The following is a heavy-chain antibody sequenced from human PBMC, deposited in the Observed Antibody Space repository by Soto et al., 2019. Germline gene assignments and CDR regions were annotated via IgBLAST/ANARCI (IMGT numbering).Heavy chain of an antibody. J-gene: IGHJ4*02. V-gene: IGHV1-3*01. CDR1: GYTFTSYA. CDR3: ARNGDVAVAGIGY. CDR2: INAGNGNT. Sequence: QVQLVQSGAEVKKPGASVKVSCKASGYTFTSYAMHWVRQAPGQRLEWMGWINAGNGNTKYSQKFQGRVTITRDTSASTAYMELSSLRSEDTAVYYCARNGDVAVAGIGYWGQGTLVTVSS. D-gene: IGHD6-19*01.